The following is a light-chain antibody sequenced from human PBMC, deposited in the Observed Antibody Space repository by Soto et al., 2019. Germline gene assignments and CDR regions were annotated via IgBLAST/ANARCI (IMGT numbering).Light chain of an antibody. Sequence: AIQMTQSPSSLSASVGDRVTITCRASQGIRNRLGWYQQKPGKAPKLLIYGASSLQSGVPSRFSGSGSGTDFTLTISCLQPEDFATYYCLQDDSFPWTFGQGTKVEIK. CDR2: GAS. CDR3: LQDDSFPWT. CDR1: QGIRNR. V-gene: IGKV1-6*01. J-gene: IGKJ1*01.